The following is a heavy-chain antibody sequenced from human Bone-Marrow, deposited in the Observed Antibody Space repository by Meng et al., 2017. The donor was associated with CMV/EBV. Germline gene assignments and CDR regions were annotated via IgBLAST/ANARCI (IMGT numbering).Heavy chain of an antibody. CDR2: INWNGGST. CDR3: AKVQWLPIPQNYYRYFGMDV. Sequence: GESLKISCVASGFRFDDYGMTWARQAPGKGLEWVSGINWNGGSTGYADSVGGRFTISRDNVKKFLYLQMKSLRAGDTGVYYCAKVQWLPIPQNYYRYFGMDVWGQGTTVTVSS. J-gene: IGHJ6*02. CDR1: GFRFDDYG. V-gene: IGHV3-20*04. D-gene: IGHD6-19*01.